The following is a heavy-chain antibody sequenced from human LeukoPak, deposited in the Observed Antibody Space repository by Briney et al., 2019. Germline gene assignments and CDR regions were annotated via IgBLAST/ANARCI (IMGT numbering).Heavy chain of an antibody. D-gene: IGHD3-22*01. V-gene: IGHV3-23*01. CDR1: GFIFSSYA. CDR3: AKGEYYYDSSGHFDY. CDR2: ISGSGGST. Sequence: PGGSLRLSCAASGFIFSSYAMSWVRQAPGKGLEWVSAISGSGGSTYYADSVKGRFTISRDNSKNTLYLQMNSLRAEDTAVYYCAKGEYYYDSSGHFDYWGQGTLVTVSS. J-gene: IGHJ4*02.